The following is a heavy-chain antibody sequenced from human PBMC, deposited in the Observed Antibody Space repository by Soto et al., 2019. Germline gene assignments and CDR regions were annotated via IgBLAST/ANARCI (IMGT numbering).Heavy chain of an antibody. J-gene: IGHJ4*02. V-gene: IGHV3-30*18. CDR3: AKDRGPRGQWLLDPFDY. Sequence: QVQLVESGGGVVQPGRSLRVSCAASGFTLSISAMHWVRQAPGTGLEWVAVISYDGTKTYYADSVKGRFTISRDNSKNTVYRQMKRLRDEDTAVDYSAKDRGPRGQWLLDPFDYGGQGTLVTVSP. CDR1: GFTLSISA. D-gene: IGHD6-19*01. CDR2: ISYDGTKT.